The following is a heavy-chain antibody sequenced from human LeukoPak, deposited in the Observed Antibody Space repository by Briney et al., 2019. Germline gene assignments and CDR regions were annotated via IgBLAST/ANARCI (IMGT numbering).Heavy chain of an antibody. CDR3: ARDSILGAPYTDY. V-gene: IGHV1-18*01. Sequence: ASVKVSCMASGYIFTTYGISWVRQAPGQGLEWLGWISDHSGNPDYAEKFQGRVTLTTDPSTSTAYMELTSLRSDDTAVYYCARDSILGAPYTDYWGQGTLVTVSS. J-gene: IGHJ4*02. D-gene: IGHD2-21*01. CDR1: GYIFTTYG. CDR2: ISDHSGNP.